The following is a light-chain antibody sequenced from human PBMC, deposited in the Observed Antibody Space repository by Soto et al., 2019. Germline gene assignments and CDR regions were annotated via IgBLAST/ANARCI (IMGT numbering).Light chain of an antibody. V-gene: IGKV1D-12*01. Sequence: IKMTQSPSSVSASIGDPVTITCRASQDISTLLAWYQQKPGKAPKLLIYGASTLESGVPSRFSGRGSGTDYTLTISSLQPEDFATYFCQQADSFPLTFGGGTKVDI. J-gene: IGKJ4*01. CDR3: QQADSFPLT. CDR2: GAS. CDR1: QDISTL.